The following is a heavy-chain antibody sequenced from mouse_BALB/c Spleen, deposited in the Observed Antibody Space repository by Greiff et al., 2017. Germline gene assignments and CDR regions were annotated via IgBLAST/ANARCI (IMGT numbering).Heavy chain of an antibody. CDR2: ISNGGGST. J-gene: IGHJ2*01. CDR1: GFTFSSYT. V-gene: IGHV5-12-2*01. D-gene: IGHD2-4*01. CDR3: ARRGDYDGGTPFDY. Sequence: DVKLVESGGGLVQPGGSLKLSCAASGFTFSSYTMSWLRQTPEKRLEWVAYISNGGGSTYYPDTVKGRFTISRDNAKNTLYLQMSSLKSEDTAMYYGARRGDYDGGTPFDYWGQGTTLTVSS.